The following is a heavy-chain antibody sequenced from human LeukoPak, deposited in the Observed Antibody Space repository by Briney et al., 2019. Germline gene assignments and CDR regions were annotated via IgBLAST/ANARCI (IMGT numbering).Heavy chain of an antibody. D-gene: IGHD6-19*01. J-gene: IGHJ4*02. CDR3: ARDLSSGWYALDY. Sequence: GGSLRLSCAASGLTFSIYAIHWVRQAPGKGLEWVAVISYDGSNKYYADSVKGRFTISRDNSKNTLYLQMNSLRAEDTAVYYCARDLSSGWYALDYWGQGTLVTVSS. CDR1: GLTFSIYA. CDR2: ISYDGSNK. V-gene: IGHV3-30-3*01.